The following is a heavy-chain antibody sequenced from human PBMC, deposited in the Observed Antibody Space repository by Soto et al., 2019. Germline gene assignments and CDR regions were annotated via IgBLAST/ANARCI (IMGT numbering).Heavy chain of an antibody. J-gene: IGHJ6*02. CDR2: ISSSSSTI. D-gene: IGHD3-22*01. CDR1: GFTFSSYS. CDR3: ARDITTYYYDSSGYYSLDYYGMDV. Sequence: GGSLRLSCAASGFTFSSYSMNWVRQAPGKGLEWVSYISSSSSTIYYADTVKGRFTISRDNAKNTLYLQMNSLRDEDTAVYYCARDITTYYYDSSGYYSLDYYGMDVWGQGTTVTVSS. V-gene: IGHV3-48*02.